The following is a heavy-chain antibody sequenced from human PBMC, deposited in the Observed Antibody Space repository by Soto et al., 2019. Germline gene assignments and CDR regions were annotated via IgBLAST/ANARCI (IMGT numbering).Heavy chain of an antibody. D-gene: IGHD3-10*01. CDR2: TYYKSKLNN. V-gene: IGHV6-1*01. Sequence: TLSLTCVISGDSVSSNSAGWNWIRQSPSRGLEWLGRTYYKSKLNNDYALSVKSRITINPDTSKNQFSLHLYSVTPEDTAVYYCTGITWFRGMDVWGQGTPVTVSS. CDR1: GDSVSSNSAG. CDR3: TGITWFRGMDV. J-gene: IGHJ6*02.